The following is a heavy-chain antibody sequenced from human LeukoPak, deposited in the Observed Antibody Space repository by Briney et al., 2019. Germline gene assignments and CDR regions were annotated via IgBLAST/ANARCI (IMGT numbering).Heavy chain of an antibody. CDR3: AKRGVVIRVILVGFHKEAYYFDS. CDR1: GITLSNYG. J-gene: IGHJ4*02. D-gene: IGHD3-22*01. V-gene: IGHV3-23*01. Sequence: GGSLRLSCAVSGITLSNYGMSWVRQAPGKGLEWGAGISGSGGTTKYADSVKGRFTISRDSPKTTLYLQMNSLRAEDTAVYFCAKRGVVIRVILVGFHKEAYYFDSWGQGALVTVSS. CDR2: ISGSGGTT.